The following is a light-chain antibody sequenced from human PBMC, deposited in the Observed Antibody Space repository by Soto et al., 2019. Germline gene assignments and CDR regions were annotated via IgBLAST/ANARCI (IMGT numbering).Light chain of an antibody. J-gene: IGKJ3*01. Sequence: EIVLTQSPATLSLSPGERATLSCRASQSVSSSLAWYQQKPGQAPRLLIHDASNRAPGIPARFSGSGSGTDFTLTISSLEPEDFAVYYWQRRGNSFGPGTKVDIK. CDR1: QSVSSS. V-gene: IGKV3-11*01. CDR3: QRRGNS. CDR2: DAS.